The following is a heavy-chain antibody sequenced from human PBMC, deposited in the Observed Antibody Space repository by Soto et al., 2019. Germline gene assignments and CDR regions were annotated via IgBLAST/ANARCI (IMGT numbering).Heavy chain of an antibody. CDR2: VSKDGSNT. Sequence: QVQLVESGGGVVQPGRSLRLSCAASGFTFNFFAMHWVRQAPGKGLEWVAAVSKDGSNTYYADSVKGRFTISRDNPKNALHLRMTSLRFEDTAVYYCAGAIWWEAGVDAFHIWGQGTMVTVSP. CDR3: AGAIWWEAGVDAFHI. J-gene: IGHJ3*02. V-gene: IGHV3-30-3*01. D-gene: IGHD1-26*01. CDR1: GFTFNFFA.